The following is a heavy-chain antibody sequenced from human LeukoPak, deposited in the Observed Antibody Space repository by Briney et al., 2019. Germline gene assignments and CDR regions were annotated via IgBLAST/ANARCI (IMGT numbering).Heavy chain of an antibody. CDR2: IYYSGST. V-gene: IGHV4-59*01. Sequence: KPSETLSFTCTVSGGSISSYYWSWIRQPPGKGLEWIGYIYYSGSTNYNPSPKSRVTISVDTSKNQFSLKLSSVTAADTAVYYCARDKVVVDVWGQGTTVTVSS. J-gene: IGHJ6*02. CDR1: GGSISSYY. D-gene: IGHD2-15*01. CDR3: ARDKVVVDV.